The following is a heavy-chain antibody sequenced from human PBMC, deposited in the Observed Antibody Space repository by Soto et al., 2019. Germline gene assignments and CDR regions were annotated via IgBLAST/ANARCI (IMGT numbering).Heavy chain of an antibody. D-gene: IGHD3-3*01. J-gene: IGHJ5*02. Sequence: PSETLSLTCAVYGGSVNGYCWNWIRQPAGEGLEWVGEINHTGGTHYNPSLKSRVTMSVDTSKNQFSLRLSSVTAADKAIYYCATLITVFALLMPQFDTWGKGTTVTASS. CDR1: GGSVNGYC. CDR2: INHTGGT. CDR3: ATLITVFALLMPQFDT. V-gene: IGHV4-34*01.